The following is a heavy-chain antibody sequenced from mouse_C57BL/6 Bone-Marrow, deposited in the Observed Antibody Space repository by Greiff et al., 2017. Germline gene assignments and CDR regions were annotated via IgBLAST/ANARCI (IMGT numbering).Heavy chain of an antibody. Sequence: EVQLQQSGAELVRPGASVKLSCTASGFNIKDDYMHWVKQRPEQGLEWIGWIDPENGDTEYASKFQGKATITADTSSNTAYLQLSSLTSEDTAVYYCTSYDGYYPGQGTTLTVSS. CDR2: IDPENGDT. CDR1: GFNIKDDY. V-gene: IGHV14-4*01. J-gene: IGHJ2*01. CDR3: TSYDGYY. D-gene: IGHD2-3*01.